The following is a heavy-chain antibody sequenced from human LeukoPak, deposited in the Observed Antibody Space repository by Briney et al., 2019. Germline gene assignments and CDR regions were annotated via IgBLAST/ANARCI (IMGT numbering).Heavy chain of an antibody. D-gene: IGHD3-3*01. CDR1: GFTVSSNS. V-gene: IGHV3-53*01. CDR3: AKGSKEVLFTRDHYMDV. Sequence: GGSLRLSCTVSGFTVSSNSMSWGRQAPGKGLEWVSCIYIDNTHYSASVKGRFAISRDNSKKTLYLQMNSLRAEDTAVYFCAKGSKEVLFTRDHYMDVWGKGTTVTISS. J-gene: IGHJ6*03. CDR2: IYIDNT.